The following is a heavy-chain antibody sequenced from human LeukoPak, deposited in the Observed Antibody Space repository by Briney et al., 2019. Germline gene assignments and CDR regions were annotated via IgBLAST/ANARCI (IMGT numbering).Heavy chain of an antibody. J-gene: IGHJ5*02. Sequence: SETLSLTCAVYGGSFSAFHWGCIRQSPGKGLEWIGEIKYDGSTNYNPSLNSRVTISVDTSKNQFSLKLTSVTAADTAMYYCARVGDFWSGMGWFGPWGQGSLVTVSS. CDR2: IKYDGST. V-gene: IGHV4-34*01. CDR3: ARVGDFWSGMGWFGP. CDR1: GGSFSAFH. D-gene: IGHD3-3*01.